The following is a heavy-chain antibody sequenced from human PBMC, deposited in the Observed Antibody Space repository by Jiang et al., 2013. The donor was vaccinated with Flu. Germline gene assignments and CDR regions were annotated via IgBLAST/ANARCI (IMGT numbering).Heavy chain of an antibody. Sequence: VQLVESGGGVVQPGRSLRLSCAASGFTFSSYGMHWVRQAPGKGLEWVAVISYDGSNKYYADSVKGRFTISRDNSKNTLYLQMNSLRAEDTAVYYCAKDHDYGDYSSIDYWGQG. J-gene: IGHJ4*02. CDR1: GFTFSSYG. D-gene: IGHD4-17*01. CDR3: AKDHDYGDYSSIDY. CDR2: ISYDGSNK. V-gene: IGHV3-30*18.